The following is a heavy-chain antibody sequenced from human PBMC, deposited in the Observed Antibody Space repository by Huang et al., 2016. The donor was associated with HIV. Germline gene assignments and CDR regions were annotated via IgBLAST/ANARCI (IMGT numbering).Heavy chain of an antibody. CDR1: GFTFTASA. D-gene: IGHD3-10*01. Sequence: QMQLVQSGPEGKKPGTSVKVSCRTSGFTFTASAGVGGGARRGRGREWRGGIGGSSDKTDYARSVQDRGTITTDKATDPADMELRSLRSEDTAVYYCAADPGASGSYYNGRYYYYGMDVWGQGTTVTVSS. V-gene: IGHV1-58*01. CDR2: IGGSSDKT. J-gene: IGHJ6*02. CDR3: AADPGASGSYYNGRYYYYGMDV.